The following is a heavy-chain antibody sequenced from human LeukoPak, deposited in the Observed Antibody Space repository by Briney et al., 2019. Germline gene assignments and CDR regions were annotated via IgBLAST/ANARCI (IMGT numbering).Heavy chain of an antibody. D-gene: IGHD6-19*01. J-gene: IGHJ1*01. CDR2: RSNDGTNE. V-gene: IGHV3-30-3*01. CDR3: ARDRIAVAGMGAFQH. Sequence: GGSLRLSCAASRFTYSTYAMHWVRQAPGKGLEWVAGRSNDGTNEDHADSVKGRFTISRDNSKNTLYLQMNSLRAEDTAIYYCARDRIAVAGMGAFQHWGQGTLVTVSS. CDR1: RFTYSTYA.